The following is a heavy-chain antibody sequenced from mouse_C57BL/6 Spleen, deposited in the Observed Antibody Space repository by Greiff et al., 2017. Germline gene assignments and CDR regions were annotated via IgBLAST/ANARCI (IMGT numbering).Heavy chain of an antibody. Sequence: DVKLVESGGDLVKPGGSLKLSCAASGFTFSSYGMSWVRQTPDKRLEWVATISSGGSYTYYPDSVKGRFTISRDNAKNTLYLQMSSLKSEDTAMYYCARHVTTVDYYAMDYWGQGTSVTVSS. CDR3: ARHVTTVDYYAMDY. J-gene: IGHJ4*01. CDR1: GFTFSSYG. D-gene: IGHD1-1*01. V-gene: IGHV5-6*02. CDR2: ISSGGSYT.